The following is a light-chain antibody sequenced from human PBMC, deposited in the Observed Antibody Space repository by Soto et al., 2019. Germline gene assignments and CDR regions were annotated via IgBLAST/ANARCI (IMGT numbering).Light chain of an antibody. V-gene: IGKV3-15*01. J-gene: IGKJ2*01. CDR1: QSVSSK. CDR3: QQYNNWPHT. Sequence: EIVMTQSPATLSVSPGERATLSCRASQSVSSKLAWFQQKPGQAPSLLIYYVSTRATGVPVRFSGSGSGTEFTLTINSLQSEDFAVYYCQQYNNWPHTVGQGTKVDIK. CDR2: YVS.